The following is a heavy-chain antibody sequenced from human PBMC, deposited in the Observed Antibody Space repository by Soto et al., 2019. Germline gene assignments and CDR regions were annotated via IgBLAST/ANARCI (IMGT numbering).Heavy chain of an antibody. J-gene: IGHJ1*01. Sequence: SLRLSCAASGFTFSSYAMSWVRQAPGKGLEWVSAISGSGGSTYYAGSVKGRFTISRDNSKNTLYLQMNSLRAEDTAVYYCAKDPPPGRGWPVYFQHWGKGTLVTVPS. CDR1: GFTFSSYA. V-gene: IGHV3-23*01. CDR2: ISGSGGST. D-gene: IGHD6-19*01. CDR3: AKDPPPGRGWPVYFQH.